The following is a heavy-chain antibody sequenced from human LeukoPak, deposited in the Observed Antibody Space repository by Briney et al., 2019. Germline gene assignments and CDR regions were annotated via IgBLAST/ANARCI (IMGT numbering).Heavy chain of an antibody. CDR1: GYTFTSYD. CDR2: INHNSGNT. J-gene: IGHJ6*02. CDR3: ARWFYCSGGSCYSPPYYYGMDV. V-gene: IGHV1-8*01. D-gene: IGHD2-15*01. Sequence: ASVKVSCKASGYTFTSYDINWVRQATGQGLEWMGWINHNSGNTGYAQKFQGRVTMTRNTSISTAYMELSSLRSEDTAVYYCARWFYCSGGSCYSPPYYYGMDVWGQGTTVTVSS.